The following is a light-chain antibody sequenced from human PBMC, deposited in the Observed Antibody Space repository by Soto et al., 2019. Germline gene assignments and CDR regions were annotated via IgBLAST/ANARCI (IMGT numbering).Light chain of an antibody. CDR1: SSNLGSHT. V-gene: IGLV1-44*01. Sequence: QSVLTQPPSASGTPGQRVTISCSGSSSNLGSHTVSWFQHLPGTAPKLLIYSNDQRPSGVPDRFSGSKSGTSASLAISGLQSEDEADYYCAAWDASLNGWVFGGGTQLTVL. CDR3: AAWDASLNGWV. J-gene: IGLJ3*02. CDR2: SND.